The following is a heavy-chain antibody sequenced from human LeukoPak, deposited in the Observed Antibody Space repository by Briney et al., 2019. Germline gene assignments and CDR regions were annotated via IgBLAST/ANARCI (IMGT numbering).Heavy chain of an antibody. CDR2: ISASGGST. V-gene: IGHV3-23*01. CDR1: RFTFSSYV. CDR3: AKVGVVVAATAYDAFDI. Sequence: GGSLRLSCAASRFTFSSYVMSWVRQAPGKGLEWVSAISASGGSTYYADSVKGRFTISRDNSKNTLSLQMNSLRAEDTAVYYCAKVGVVVAATAYDAFDIWGQGTMVTVSS. D-gene: IGHD2-15*01. J-gene: IGHJ3*02.